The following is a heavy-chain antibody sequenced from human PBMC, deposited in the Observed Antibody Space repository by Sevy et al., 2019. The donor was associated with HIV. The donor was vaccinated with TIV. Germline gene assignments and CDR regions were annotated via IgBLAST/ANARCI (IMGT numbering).Heavy chain of an antibody. J-gene: IGHJ3*02. CDR3: ARESGAVGATGYGFDI. CDR2: ISGYNGNT. V-gene: IGHV1-18*01. Sequence: ASVKVSCKACGYTFTIYGISWVRQAPGQGLEWMGWISGYNGNTNYAQKFQDRVTMTTDTSTSTAYMELRSLRSDDTAVYYCARESGAVGATGYGFDIWGQGTMVTVSS. D-gene: IGHD1-26*01. CDR1: GYTFTIYG.